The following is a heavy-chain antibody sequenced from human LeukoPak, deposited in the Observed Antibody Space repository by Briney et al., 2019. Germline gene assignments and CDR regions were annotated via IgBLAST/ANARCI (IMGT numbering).Heavy chain of an antibody. CDR3: ARDPAWGITRNWFDP. CDR1: GGSFSGYY. D-gene: IGHD3-10*01. Sequence: SETLSLTCAVYGGSFSGYYWSWIRQPPGKGLEWIGEINHSGSTNYNPSLKSRVTISVDTSKNQFSLKLSSVTAADTAVYYCARDPAWGITRNWFDPWGQGTLVAVSS. J-gene: IGHJ5*02. V-gene: IGHV4-34*01. CDR2: INHSGST.